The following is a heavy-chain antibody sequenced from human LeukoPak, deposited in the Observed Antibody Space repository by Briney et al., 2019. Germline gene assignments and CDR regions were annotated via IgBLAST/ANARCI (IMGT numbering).Heavy chain of an antibody. V-gene: IGHV4-59*01. D-gene: IGHD4-17*01. CDR1: GGSSSSYY. CDR2: IYYSGST. Sequence: SETLSLTCTDSGGSSSSYYWSWIRQPPGKGLEWVGYIYYSGSTNYNPSLKSRVTISLDTSKNQFSLRVSSVTAADTAVYYCARGDDHDYGDLYFDYWGQGTLVTVSS. J-gene: IGHJ4*02. CDR3: ARGDDHDYGDLYFDY.